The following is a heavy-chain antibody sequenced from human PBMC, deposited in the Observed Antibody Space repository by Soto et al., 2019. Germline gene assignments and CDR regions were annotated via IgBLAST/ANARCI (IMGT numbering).Heavy chain of an antibody. CDR1: GFSLSTGGLG. J-gene: IGHJ5*02. D-gene: IGHD3-9*01. V-gene: IGHV2-5*02. CDR3: AHRRTTRDFLTMYPDWFDP. CDR2: IYWDDDK. Sequence: QITLKESGPTLVKPTQTLTLTCTFSGFSLSTGGLGVGWIRQAPGRSLEWLALIYWDDDKRYSPSLKNRITSTKDTSKNQVALIMTNMDPVDTATYSCAHRRTTRDFLTMYPDWFDPWGPGIVVTVSP.